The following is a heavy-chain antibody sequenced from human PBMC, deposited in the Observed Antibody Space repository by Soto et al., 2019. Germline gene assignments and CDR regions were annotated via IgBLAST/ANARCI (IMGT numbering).Heavy chain of an antibody. CDR1: GFTFSSYG. D-gene: IGHD6-19*01. CDR3: AKAPPTRIAVAGTGLDY. J-gene: IGHJ4*02. CDR2: ISYDGSNE. Sequence: QVQLVESGGGVVQPGRSLRLSCAASGFTFSSYGMHWVRQAPGKGLEWVAVISYDGSNEYYADSVKGRFTISRDNSKNTLYLQMNSLRAEDTAVYYCAKAPPTRIAVAGTGLDYWGQGTLVTVSS. V-gene: IGHV3-30*18.